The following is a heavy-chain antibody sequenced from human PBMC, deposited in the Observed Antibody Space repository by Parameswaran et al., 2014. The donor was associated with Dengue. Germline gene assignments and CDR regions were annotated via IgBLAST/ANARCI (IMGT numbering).Heavy chain of an antibody. CDR2: IFSNDEK. CDR3: AFTTAAAGTYYYYGMDV. D-gene: IGHD6-13*01. J-gene: IGHJ6*02. Sequence: VRQAPGKALEWLAHIFSNDEKSYSTSLKSRLTISKDTSKSQVVLTMTNMDPVDTATYYCAFTTAAAGTYYYYGMDVWGQGTTVTVSS. V-gene: IGHV2-26*04.